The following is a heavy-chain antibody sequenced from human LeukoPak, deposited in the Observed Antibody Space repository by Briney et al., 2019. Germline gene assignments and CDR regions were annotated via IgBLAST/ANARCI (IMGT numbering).Heavy chain of an antibody. D-gene: IGHD3-3*01. Sequence: PSQTLSLTCTVSGGSISSGGYYWSWIRQHPGKGLEWIGYIYYSGSTYYNPSLKSRVTISVDTSKNQFSLKLSSVTAADTAVYYCARGVRFLEWFKKDYYYYYYMDVWGKGTTVTVSS. V-gene: IGHV4-31*03. CDR2: IYYSGST. J-gene: IGHJ6*03. CDR3: ARGVRFLEWFKKDYYYYYYMDV. CDR1: GGSISSGGYY.